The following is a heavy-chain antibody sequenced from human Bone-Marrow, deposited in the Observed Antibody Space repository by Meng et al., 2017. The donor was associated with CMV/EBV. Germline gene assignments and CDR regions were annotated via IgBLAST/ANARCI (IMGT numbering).Heavy chain of an antibody. CDR3: ARAYGAPSPSGWMVRGGMDV. CDR2: IIPIFGTA. J-gene: IGHJ6*01. Sequence: SVKVSCKASGGTFSSYAISWVRQAPGQGLEWMGGIIPIFGTANYAQKFQGRVTITTDESTSTAYMELSSLRSEDTAVYYCARAYGAPSPSGWMVRGGMDVWGQGTTVTVYS. CDR1: GGTFSSYA. D-gene: IGHD3-10*01. V-gene: IGHV1-69*05.